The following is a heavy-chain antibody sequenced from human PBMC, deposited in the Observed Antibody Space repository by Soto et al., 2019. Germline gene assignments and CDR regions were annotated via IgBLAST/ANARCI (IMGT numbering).Heavy chain of an antibody. V-gene: IGHV3-74*01. J-gene: IGHJ4*02. CDR1: GFTFSNSW. CDR2: INADGTST. D-gene: IGHD2-15*01. CDR3: VKVLARGVGVPRFYFDS. Sequence: GGSLRLSCAASGFTFSNSWMHWVRQVSGKGLEWVSRINADGTSTSYADSVKGRFTISRDNAKNTLYLHVNSLRAEDTAVYYCVKVLARGVGVPRFYFDSWGQGAMVTVYS.